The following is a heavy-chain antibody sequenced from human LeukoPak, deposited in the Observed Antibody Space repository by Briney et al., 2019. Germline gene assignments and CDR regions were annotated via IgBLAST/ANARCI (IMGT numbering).Heavy chain of an antibody. J-gene: IGHJ4*02. CDR2: IKQDGSEK. CDR3: ARDQVLRYFDWLLYEPGAFDY. Sequence: GGSLRLSCAASGFTSSSYWMSWVRQAPGKGLEWVANIKQDGSEKYYVDSVKGRFTISRDNAKNSLYLQMNSLRAEDTAVYYCARDQVLRYFDWLLYEPGAFDYWGQGTLVTVSS. CDR1: GFTSSSYW. V-gene: IGHV3-7*01. D-gene: IGHD3-9*01.